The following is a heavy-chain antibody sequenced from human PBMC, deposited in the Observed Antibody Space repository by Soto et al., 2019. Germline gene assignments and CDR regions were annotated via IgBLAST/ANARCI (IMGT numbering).Heavy chain of an antibody. CDR1: GGTFSSYA. Sequence: QVQLVQSGAEVKKPGSSVKVSCKASGGTFSSYAISWVRQAPGQGLEWMGGIIPIFGTANYAQKFQGRVTIXXDXSXTTADMELSSLRSEDTAVYYCARAMGTYSSGWYSAYWGQGTLVTVSS. CDR2: IIPIFGTA. D-gene: IGHD6-19*01. V-gene: IGHV1-69*12. CDR3: ARAMGTYSSGWYSAY. J-gene: IGHJ4*02.